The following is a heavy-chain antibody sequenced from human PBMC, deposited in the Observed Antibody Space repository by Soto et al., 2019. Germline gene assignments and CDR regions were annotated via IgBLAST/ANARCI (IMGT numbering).Heavy chain of an antibody. CDR3: AREVGSYDL. D-gene: IGHD3-10*01. CDR1: GFTFSLYP. CDR2: ISSNGGST. J-gene: IGHJ2*01. V-gene: IGHV3-64*01. Sequence: EVPLVESGGGLVQPGGSLRLSCAASGFTFSLYPMHWVRQAPGKGFDYVSAISSNGGSTYYGNSVKGRFTISRDNSKNTLYLQMGSLRAEDMGVYYCAREVGSYDLWGRGTLVTVSS.